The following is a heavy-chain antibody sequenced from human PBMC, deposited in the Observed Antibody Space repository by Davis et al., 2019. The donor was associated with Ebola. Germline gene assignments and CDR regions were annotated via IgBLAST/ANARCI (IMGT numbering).Heavy chain of an antibody. J-gene: IGHJ4*02. D-gene: IGHD1-26*01. Sequence: MPSETLSLTCTVSGYSISSGYYWGWIRQPPGKGLEWIGSIYHSGSTYYNPSLKSRVTISVDTSKNQFSLKLSSVTAADTAVYYCARSSGSYSHYWGQGTLVTVSS. CDR1: GYSISSGYY. CDR2: IYHSGST. V-gene: IGHV4-38-2*02. CDR3: ARSSGSYSHY.